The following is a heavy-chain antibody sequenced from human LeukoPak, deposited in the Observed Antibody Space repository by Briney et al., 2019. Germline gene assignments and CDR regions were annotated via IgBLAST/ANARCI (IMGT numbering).Heavy chain of an antibody. J-gene: IGHJ2*01. Sequence: ASVKVSCKASGGTFSSYAISWVRQAPGQGLEWMGGIIPIFGTANYAQKFQSSVTITTDESTSTAYMELSSLRSEDTAVYYCARMGAPYCRSTSCYRYFDFWGRGPLVTVSS. CDR1: GGTFSSYA. CDR2: IIPIFGTA. V-gene: IGHV1-69*05. D-gene: IGHD2-2*01. CDR3: ARMGAPYCRSTSCYRYFDF.